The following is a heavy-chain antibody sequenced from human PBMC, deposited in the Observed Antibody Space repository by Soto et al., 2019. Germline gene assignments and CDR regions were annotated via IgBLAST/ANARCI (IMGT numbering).Heavy chain of an antibody. CDR2: LFYSGTS. CDR3: XXXXXXXXXXWGYFDH. D-gene: IGHD7-27*01. J-gene: IGHJ4*02. Sequence: QVQLQESGPGLVKPSQTLSLTCTVSGVSISSGGYHWTWIRQHPEKGLEWIGYLFYSGTSNYNPSLKSRVSISLDTSKNQFSLKLSSXXXXXXXXXXXXXXXXXXXXWGYFDHWGQGTLVTASS. CDR1: GVSISSGGYH. V-gene: IGHV4-31*03.